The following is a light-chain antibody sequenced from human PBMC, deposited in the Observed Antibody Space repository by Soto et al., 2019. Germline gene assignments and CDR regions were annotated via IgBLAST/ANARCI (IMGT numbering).Light chain of an antibody. J-gene: IGLJ2*01. CDR3: SSYAGSNNLV. CDR1: SSDVGGYNS. V-gene: IGLV2-8*01. Sequence: QSVLTQPPSASGSPGQSVTIPCTGTSSDVGGYNSVSWYQQHPGKVPKLMIYEVSKRPSGVPDRFSGSKSGNTASLTVSGLQAEDEADYYCSSYAGSNNLVFGGGTKLTVL. CDR2: EVS.